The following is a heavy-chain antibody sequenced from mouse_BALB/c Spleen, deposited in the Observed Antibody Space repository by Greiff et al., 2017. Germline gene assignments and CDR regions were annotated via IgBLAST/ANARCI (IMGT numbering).Heavy chain of an antibody. D-gene: IGHD2-4*01. J-gene: IGHJ4*01. Sequence: VQLVESGPGLVAPSQSLSITCTVSGFSLTSYGVHWVRQPPGKGLEWLGVIWAGGSTNYNSALMSRLSISKDNSTSQVFLKMNSLHTDDTAMYYCARGSTMITTDAMDYWGQGTSVTVSS. CDR3: ARGSTMITTDAMDY. V-gene: IGHV2-9*02. CDR2: IWAGGST. CDR1: GFSLTSYG.